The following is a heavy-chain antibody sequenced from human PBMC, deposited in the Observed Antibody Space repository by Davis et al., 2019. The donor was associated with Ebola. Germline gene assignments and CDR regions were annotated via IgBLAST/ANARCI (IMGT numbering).Heavy chain of an antibody. J-gene: IGHJ6*02. V-gene: IGHV7-4-1*02. CDR2: ININTGNP. D-gene: IGHD3-10*01. CDR3: AREGLLWFGELLYHYYYGMDV. Sequence: AASVKVSCKASGYTFTSYAMNWVRQAPGQGLEWMGWININTGNPTYAQGFTGRFVFSLDTSVSTAYLQITSLKAEDTAVYYCAREGLLWFGELLYHYYYGMDVWGQGTTVTVSS. CDR1: GYTFTSYA.